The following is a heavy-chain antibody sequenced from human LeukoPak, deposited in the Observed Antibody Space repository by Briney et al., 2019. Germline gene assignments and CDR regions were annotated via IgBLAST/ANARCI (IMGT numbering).Heavy chain of an antibody. CDR3: ARDSPPGDTAMGLDY. Sequence: GGSLRLSCAASGFTFSSYEMNWVRQAPGKGLEWVSYISSSGITIYYADSVKGRFTISRDNAKNSLYLQMNSLRAEDTAVYYCARDSPPGDTAMGLDYWGQGTLVTVSS. J-gene: IGHJ4*02. D-gene: IGHD5-18*01. CDR2: ISSSGITI. V-gene: IGHV3-48*03. CDR1: GFTFSSYE.